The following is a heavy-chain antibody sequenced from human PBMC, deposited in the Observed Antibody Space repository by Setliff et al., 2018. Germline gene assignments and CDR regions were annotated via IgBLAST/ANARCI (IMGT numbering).Heavy chain of an antibody. CDR3: AKCATMAATPIDY. CDR1: GFTFSSYA. J-gene: IGHJ4*02. D-gene: IGHD2-15*01. V-gene: IGHV3-23*01. CDR2: ISGSGGST. Sequence: GESLTISCAASGFTFSSYAMSWVRQAPGKGLEWVSAISGSGGSTYYADSVKGRFTISRDNSKNTLYLQMNSLRAEDTAVYYCAKCATMAATPIDYWGQGTLVTVSS.